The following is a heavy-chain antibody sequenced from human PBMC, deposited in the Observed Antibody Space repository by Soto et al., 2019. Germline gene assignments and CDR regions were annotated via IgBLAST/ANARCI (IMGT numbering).Heavy chain of an antibody. CDR2: INPGNGNT. CDR3: ARGGYFDSSNYLAY. D-gene: IGHD3-22*01. V-gene: IGHV1-3*01. CDR1: GYTFTSYG. J-gene: IGHJ4*02. Sequence: ASVNVYCKASGYTFTSYGINWVRQAPGRGLEWMGWINPGNGNTKYSQQFQGRVIIDRDTSASTAYMELSSLRSEDTAVYYCARGGYFDSSNYLAYWGLGTLVTVSS.